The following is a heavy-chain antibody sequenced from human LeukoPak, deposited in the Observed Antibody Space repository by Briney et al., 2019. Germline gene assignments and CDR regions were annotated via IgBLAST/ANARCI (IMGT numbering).Heavy chain of an antibody. CDR2: SSGGST. V-gene: IGHV3-23*01. CDR1: GFTFSSYA. Sequence: PGGSLRLSCAASGFTFSSYAMSWVRQAPGKGLEWVSASSGGSTYYADSVKGRFTISRDNSKNTLYLQMNSLRAEDTAVYYCATAYCGGDCYSKNAFDIWGQGTMVTVSS. J-gene: IGHJ3*02. D-gene: IGHD2-21*02. CDR3: ATAYCGGDCYSKNAFDI.